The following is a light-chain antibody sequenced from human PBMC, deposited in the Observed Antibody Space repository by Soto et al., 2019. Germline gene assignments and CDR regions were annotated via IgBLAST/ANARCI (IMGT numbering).Light chain of an antibody. V-gene: IGKV1-39*01. CDR3: QQYYSYPLT. CDR2: AAS. CDR1: QSIANY. J-gene: IGKJ4*01. Sequence: ESQLTQSPSYLSPSLGDTVPITCQASQSIANYLNWYQQKPGTAPKLLIFAASSLQSGVPSRLSGSGSGTDFTLTISSLQPEDFATYYCQQYYSYPLTFGGGTKVDIK.